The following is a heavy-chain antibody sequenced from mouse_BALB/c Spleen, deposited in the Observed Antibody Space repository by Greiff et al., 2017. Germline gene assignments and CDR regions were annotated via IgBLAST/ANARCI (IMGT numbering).Heavy chain of an antibody. V-gene: IGHV3-2*02. CDR1: GYSITSDYA. Sequence: DVQLQESGPGLVKPSQSLSLTCTVTGYSITSDYAWNWIRQFPGNKLEWMGYISYSGSTSYNPSLKSRISITRDTSKNQFFLQLNSVTTEDTATYYCARYREGWFAYWGQGTLVTVSA. CDR3: ARYREGWFAY. J-gene: IGHJ3*01. CDR2: ISYSGST. D-gene: IGHD2-14*01.